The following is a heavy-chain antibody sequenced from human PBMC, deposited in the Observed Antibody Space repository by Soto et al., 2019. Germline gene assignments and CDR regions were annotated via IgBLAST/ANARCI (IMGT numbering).Heavy chain of an antibody. Sequence: ASVKVSCKASGYTSTSYGISWVRQAPGQGLEWMGWISAYNGNTNYAQKLQGRVTMTTDTSTSTAYMELRSLRSDDTAVYYCARDAGYCSSTSCYDSWFDPWGQGTLVTVSS. CDR2: ISAYNGNT. J-gene: IGHJ5*02. D-gene: IGHD2-2*01. V-gene: IGHV1-18*01. CDR3: ARDAGYCSSTSCYDSWFDP. CDR1: GYTSTSYG.